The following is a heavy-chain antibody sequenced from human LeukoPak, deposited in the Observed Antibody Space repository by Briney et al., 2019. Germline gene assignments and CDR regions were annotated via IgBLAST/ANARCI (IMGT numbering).Heavy chain of an antibody. CDR3: ATRYCSGGSCPNYYYYYINV. CDR1: GYTFTSYD. D-gene: IGHD2-15*01. V-gene: IGHV1-8*01. Sequence: ASVKVSCKASGYTFTSYDINWVRQATGQGLEWMGWMNPTSGNTGYAQKFQGRVTMTRDTSIGTAYMELSSLRSEDSAVYYCATRYCSGGSCPNYYYYYINVWGKGTTVTISS. J-gene: IGHJ6*03. CDR2: MNPTSGNT.